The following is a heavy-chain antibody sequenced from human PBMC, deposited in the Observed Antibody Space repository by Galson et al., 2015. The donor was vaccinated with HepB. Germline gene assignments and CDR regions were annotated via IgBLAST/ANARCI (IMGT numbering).Heavy chain of an antibody. Sequence: SVKVSCKASGYTFTGYYMHWVRQAPGQGLEWMGWINPNSGGTNYAQKFQGRVTMTRDTSIGTAYMELSRLRSDDTAVYYCARDQGYDSSGYYHGWGQGTLVTVSS. J-gene: IGHJ4*02. CDR1: GYTFTGYY. CDR2: INPNSGGT. CDR3: ARDQGYDSSGYYHG. D-gene: IGHD3-22*01. V-gene: IGHV1-2*02.